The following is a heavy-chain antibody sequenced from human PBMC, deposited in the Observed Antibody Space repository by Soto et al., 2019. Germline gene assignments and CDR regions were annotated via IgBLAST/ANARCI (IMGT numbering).Heavy chain of an antibody. V-gene: IGHV3-23*01. D-gene: IGHD3-10*01. CDR2: LSGRGDIR. Sequence: EVQLLESGGGLVQPGGSLRLSCAASGFSFSSYAMSWVRQAPGKGLEWVSGLSGRGDIRFYTDCVKGRFTISRANSKNTLELPMNSLIAEDTAVYFCVRESALRVATDYGAFRTWGQGTLGTVSS. J-gene: IGHJ3*01. CDR3: VRESALRVATDYGAFRT. CDR1: GFSFSSYA.